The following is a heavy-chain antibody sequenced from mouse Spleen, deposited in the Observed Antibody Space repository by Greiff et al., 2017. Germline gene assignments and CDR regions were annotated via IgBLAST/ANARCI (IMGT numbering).Heavy chain of an antibody. J-gene: IGHJ3*01. CDR1: GYSFTGYF. D-gene: IGHD2-4*01. V-gene: IGHV1-20*01. CDR3: AYDYDWFAY. CDR2: INPYNGDT. Sequence: EVKLVESGPELVKPGDSVKISCKASGYSFTGYFMNWVMQSHGKSLEWIGRINPYNGDTFYNQKFKGKATLTVDKSSSTAHMELRSLTSEDSAVYYCAYDYDWFAYWGQGTLVTVSA.